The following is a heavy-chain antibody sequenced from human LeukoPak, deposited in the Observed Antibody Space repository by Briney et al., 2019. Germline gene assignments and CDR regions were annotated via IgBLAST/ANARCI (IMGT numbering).Heavy chain of an antibody. D-gene: IGHD2-21*02. CDR2: IYYSGST. CDR3: ASTQVVTRAFDI. CDR1: GGSISSYY. J-gene: IGHJ3*02. V-gene: IGHV4-59*01. Sequence: PSETLSLTCIVSGGSISSYYWSWIRQPPGKGLEWIGYIYYSGSTNYNPSLKSRVTISVDTSKNQFSLKLSSVTAADTAVYYCASTQVVTRAFDIWGQGTMVTVS.